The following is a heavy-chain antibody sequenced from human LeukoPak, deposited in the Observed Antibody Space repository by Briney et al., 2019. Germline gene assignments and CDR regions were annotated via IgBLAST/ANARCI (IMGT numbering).Heavy chain of an antibody. CDR1: GFTFSSYS. Sequence: GGSLRLSCAASGFTFSSYSMNWVRQAPGKGLEWVSYISSSSTIYYADSVKGRFTISRDNAKNSLYLQMNSLRAEDTAVYYCARDSVVVVPAAIRFDYYYGMDVWGQGTTVTVSS. CDR2: ISSSSTI. CDR3: ARDSVVVVPAAIRFDYYYGMDV. J-gene: IGHJ6*02. D-gene: IGHD2-2*02. V-gene: IGHV3-48*01.